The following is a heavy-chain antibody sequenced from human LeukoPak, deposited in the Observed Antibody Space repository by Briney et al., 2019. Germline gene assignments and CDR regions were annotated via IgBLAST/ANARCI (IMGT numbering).Heavy chain of an antibody. Sequence: SETLSLTCTVSGASISSYSWSWVRQPPGKGLEWVGHIFNGGITNYNPSLKSLVTISLDTPTNHFSLKLNSVTAADTAMYYCARGASYFDYWGQGTLVTVSS. D-gene: IGHD3-16*01. J-gene: IGHJ4*02. CDR2: IFNGGIT. V-gene: IGHV4-59*01. CDR3: ARGASYFDY. CDR1: GASISSYS.